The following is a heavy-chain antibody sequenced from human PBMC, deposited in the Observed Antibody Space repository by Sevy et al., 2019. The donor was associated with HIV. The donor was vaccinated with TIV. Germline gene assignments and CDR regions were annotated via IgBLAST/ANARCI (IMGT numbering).Heavy chain of an antibody. CDR3: AKSMGGVEAFDI. J-gene: IGHJ3*02. Sequence: GGSLRLSCAASGFTFSSYDMSWVRQAPGKGLEWVSVISGSGVSTYYADSVKGRFTISRDNSKNTLYLQLNSLRAEDTAVYYCAKSMGGVEAFDIWGQGTMVTVSS. CDR1: GFTFSSYD. CDR2: ISGSGVST. D-gene: IGHD2-8*01. V-gene: IGHV3-23*01.